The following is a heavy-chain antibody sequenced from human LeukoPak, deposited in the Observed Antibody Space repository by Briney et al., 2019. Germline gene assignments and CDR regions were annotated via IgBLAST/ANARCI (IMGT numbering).Heavy chain of an antibody. J-gene: IGHJ4*02. CDR2: INPSDSYT. CDR3: VRRGYSGYDYFDY. CDR1: GYSFTSYW. D-gene: IGHD5-12*01. Sequence: GESLKISCKGSGYSFTSYWISWVRQMPGKGLEWMGKINPSDSYTNYSPSFQGHVTISADKSISTAYLQWSSLKASDTAMYYCVRRGYSGYDYFDYWGQGTLVTVSS. V-gene: IGHV5-10-1*01.